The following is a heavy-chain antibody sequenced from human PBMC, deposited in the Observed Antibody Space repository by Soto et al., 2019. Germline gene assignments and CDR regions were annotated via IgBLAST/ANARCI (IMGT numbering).Heavy chain of an antibody. Sequence: QVQLVQSGAEVKKPGASVKVSCKASGYTFTSYAMHWVRQAPGQRLEWMGWINAGNGNTKYSQKFQGRVTITRDTSASTAYMELNCLRSEDTAVYYCARGAYDYGDLNWFDPWGQGTLVTVSS. CDR1: GYTFTSYA. CDR3: ARGAYDYGDLNWFDP. CDR2: INAGNGNT. D-gene: IGHD4-17*01. V-gene: IGHV1-3*01. J-gene: IGHJ5*02.